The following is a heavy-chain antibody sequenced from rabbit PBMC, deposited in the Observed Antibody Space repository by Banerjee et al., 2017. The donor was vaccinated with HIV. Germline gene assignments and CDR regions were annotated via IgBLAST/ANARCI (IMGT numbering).Heavy chain of an antibody. CDR1: GFSFSSNW. J-gene: IGHJ2*01. CDR2: IDTNDGDT. D-gene: IGHD1-1*01. Sequence: LEESGGGRVKPGGTLTLTCTVSGFSFSSNWICWVRQAPGKGLEWIACIDTNDGDTGYENWPNGPYTISKASSTTVTLQMASLTAADTATYFCARNYVNAFDPWGPGTLVTVS. CDR3: ARNYVNAFDP. V-gene: IGHV1S45*01.